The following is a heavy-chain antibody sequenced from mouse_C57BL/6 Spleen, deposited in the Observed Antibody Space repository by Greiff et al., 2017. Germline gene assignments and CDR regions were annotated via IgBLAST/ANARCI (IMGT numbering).Heavy chain of an antibody. V-gene: IGHV1-42*01. CDR1: GYSFTGSY. CDR2: INPSTGGT. J-gene: IGHJ3*01. D-gene: IGHD2-5*01. Sequence: EVQLQQSVPELVKPGASVKISCKASGYSFTGSYMNWVKQSPEKSLEWIGEINPSTGGTTYNQKFKAKATLTVDKSSSTAYMQRKRLTSEDSAVLYCARAYESNYLCAYWGQGTLVTVSA. CDR3: ARAYESNYLCAY.